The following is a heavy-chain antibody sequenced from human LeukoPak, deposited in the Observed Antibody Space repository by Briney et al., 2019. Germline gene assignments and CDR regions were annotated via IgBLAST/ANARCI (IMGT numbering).Heavy chain of an antibody. Sequence: GESLKIPCKDSGYSFINYWIGWVRQMPGKGLEWMGIIYPGDSDTRYSPSFQGQVTISADKSISTAYLQWSSLKASDTAMCYCASLRSYSDAFDIWGQGTMVTVSS. V-gene: IGHV5-51*01. CDR3: ASLRSYSDAFDI. CDR1: GYSFINYW. J-gene: IGHJ3*02. D-gene: IGHD2-21*01. CDR2: IYPGDSDT.